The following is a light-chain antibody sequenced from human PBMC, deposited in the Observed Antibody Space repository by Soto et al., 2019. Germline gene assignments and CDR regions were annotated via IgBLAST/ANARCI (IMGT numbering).Light chain of an antibody. Sequence: QSVLTQPPSASGTPGQRVTISWSGSSSNIVSNYVYWYQQLPGADPQLLIYRNNQRPSGVPDRFSGSKSGTSASLAISALRSEDEADYYCAAWDESLSGPYVFGAGTKVTVL. CDR2: RNN. J-gene: IGLJ1*01. CDR1: SSNIVSNY. V-gene: IGLV1-47*01. CDR3: AAWDESLSGPYV.